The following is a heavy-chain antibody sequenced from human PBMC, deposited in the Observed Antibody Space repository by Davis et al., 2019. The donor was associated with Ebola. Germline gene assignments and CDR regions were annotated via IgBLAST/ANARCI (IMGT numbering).Heavy chain of an antibody. CDR2: ISVSGLIGGRT. V-gene: IGHV3-23*01. CDR1: GFTFRNYA. D-gene: IGHD3-16*02. J-gene: IGHJ4*02. Sequence: PGGSLRLSCGASGFTFRNYAMSWVRQAPGKGLEWVSSISVSGLIGGRTWYADSVKGRFTISRDNSKNTLYLQMNSLRAEDTAVYYCARDHSRMITFGGVIGDYWGQGTLVTVSS. CDR3: ARDHSRMITFGGVIGDY.